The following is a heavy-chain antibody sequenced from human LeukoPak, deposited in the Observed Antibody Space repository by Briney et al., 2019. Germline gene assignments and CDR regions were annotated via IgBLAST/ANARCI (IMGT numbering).Heavy chain of an antibody. CDR2: IFHIGTT. V-gene: IGHV4-38-2*02. CDR1: GYSISSSDY. CDR3: ARVRAYYYGSGSYFHHRPYYYYMDV. Sequence: SETLSLTCTVSGYSISSSDYWGWIRQPSGGGLEWIGTIFHIGTTYYNPSLKGRVTISVDTSKNQFSLKLSSVTAADTAVYYCARVRAYYYGSGSYFHHRPYYYYMDVWGKGTTVTVSS. D-gene: IGHD3-10*01. J-gene: IGHJ6*03.